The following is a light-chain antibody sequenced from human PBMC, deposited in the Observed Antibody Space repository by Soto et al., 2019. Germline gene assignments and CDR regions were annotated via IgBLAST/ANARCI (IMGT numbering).Light chain of an antibody. Sequence: DIVLTQSPGTLSLSPGERATLSCRASQSVGSSYLAWYQQKPGQAPRLLIHGSSSRATGIPDRFSGSGSGTDFTLTINRLEPEDFAVYYCQQRSNWPPYTFGQGTKLEIK. CDR1: QSVGSSY. J-gene: IGKJ2*01. CDR2: GSS. V-gene: IGKV3D-20*02. CDR3: QQRSNWPPYT.